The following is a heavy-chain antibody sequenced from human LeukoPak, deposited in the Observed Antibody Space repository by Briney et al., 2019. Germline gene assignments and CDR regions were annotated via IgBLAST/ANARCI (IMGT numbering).Heavy chain of an antibody. CDR3: ARDSYDFHY. J-gene: IGHJ4*02. D-gene: IGHD5-12*01. CDR2: IYYSGST. V-gene: IGHV4-59*12. CDR1: GGSISSYY. Sequence: SETLSLTCTVSGGSISSYYWSGIRQPPGKGLEWIGYIYYSGSTNYNPSLKSRVTISVDRSKNQFSLKLSSVTAADTAVYYCARDSYDFHYWGQGTLVTVSS.